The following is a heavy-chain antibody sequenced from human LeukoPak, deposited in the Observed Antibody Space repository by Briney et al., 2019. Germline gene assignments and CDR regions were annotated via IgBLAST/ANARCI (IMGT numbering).Heavy chain of an antibody. CDR1: GGSISSYY. V-gene: IGHV4-59*01. J-gene: IGHJ4*02. D-gene: IGHD3-22*01. CDR2: IYYSGST. CDR3: ARTNYYDSSGEFDY. Sequence: YPSETLSLTCTVSGGSISSYYLSWIRQPPGKGLEWIGYIYYSGSTNYNPSLKSRVTISVDTSKNQFSLKLGSVTAADTAVYYCARTNYYDSSGEFDYWGQGTLVTVSS.